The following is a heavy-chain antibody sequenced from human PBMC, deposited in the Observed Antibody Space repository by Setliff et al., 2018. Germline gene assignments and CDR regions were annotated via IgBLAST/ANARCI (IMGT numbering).Heavy chain of an antibody. D-gene: IGHD3-10*01. Sequence: GASVKVSCKASGYTFTTYAMGWMRQAPGQRLEWMGWINTNTGNPSYAQGFTGRFAFSLDTSVSTAYLQISSLKPEDTAVYYCARASRFGTVKWRGDYYMDVWGKGTTVTVSS. CDR2: INTNTGNP. CDR3: ARASRFGTVKWRGDYYMDV. V-gene: IGHV7-4-1*02. CDR1: GYTFTTYA. J-gene: IGHJ6*03.